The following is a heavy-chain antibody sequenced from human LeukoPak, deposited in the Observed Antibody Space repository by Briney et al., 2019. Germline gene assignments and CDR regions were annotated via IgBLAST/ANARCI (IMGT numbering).Heavy chain of an antibody. J-gene: IGHJ6*03. Sequence: SVKVSCKASGGTFSSYAISWVRQAPGQGLEWMGGIIPIFGTANYAQKFQGRVTITADESTSTAYMELSSLRSEDTAVYYCARAYGSGSYYKPSDYYYYMDVWGKGTTVTVSS. CDR3: ARAYGSGSYYKPSDYYYYMDV. CDR2: IIPIFGTA. CDR1: GGTFSSYA. V-gene: IGHV1-69*13. D-gene: IGHD3-10*01.